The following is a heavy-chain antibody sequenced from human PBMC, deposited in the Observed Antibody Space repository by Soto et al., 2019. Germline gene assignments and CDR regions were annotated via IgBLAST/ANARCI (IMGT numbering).Heavy chain of an antibody. J-gene: IGHJ3*02. Sequence: ASVKVSCKASGYTFTSYGISWVRQAPGQGLEWMGWISANNGNTSYAQKFQGRVTMTTNTSTSTAYMELSSLRSEDTAVYYCARLRSIWGSYAFDIWGQGTMVTVSS. CDR2: ISANNGNT. D-gene: IGHD3-16*01. V-gene: IGHV1-18*01. CDR3: ARLRSIWGSYAFDI. CDR1: GYTFTSYG.